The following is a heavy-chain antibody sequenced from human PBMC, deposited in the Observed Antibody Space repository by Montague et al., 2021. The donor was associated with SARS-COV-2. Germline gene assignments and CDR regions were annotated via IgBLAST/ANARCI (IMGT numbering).Heavy chain of an antibody. CDR3: ARHRANARSFDI. J-gene: IGHJ3*02. V-gene: IGHV4-39*01. Sequence: SETRSLTCTVSGGSITVSRYDWGWIRQPPGKGLEWIGSVHYTGTTSYNASLKSRLTISVDTSENQFSLKMTSVTASDTAVYYCARHRANARSFDIWGQGTMVTVSS. D-gene: IGHD1-1*01. CDR1: GGSITVSRYD. CDR2: VHYTGTT.